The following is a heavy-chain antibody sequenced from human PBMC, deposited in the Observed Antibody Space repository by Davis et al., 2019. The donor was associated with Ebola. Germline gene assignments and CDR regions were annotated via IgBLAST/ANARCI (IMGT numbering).Heavy chain of an antibody. J-gene: IGHJ4*02. Sequence: ASVKVSCKASGFTLTNYAIHWVRQAPGQRLEWMGWVHGGNGNTKYSQRFQGRVTITTDTSASTAYLDLSSLRSDDTAVFYCARATFGYNSGWYADYWGKGTLVTVSS. V-gene: IGHV1-3*01. CDR2: VHGGNGNT. CDR3: ARATFGYNSGWYADY. CDR1: GFTLTNYA. D-gene: IGHD6-19*01.